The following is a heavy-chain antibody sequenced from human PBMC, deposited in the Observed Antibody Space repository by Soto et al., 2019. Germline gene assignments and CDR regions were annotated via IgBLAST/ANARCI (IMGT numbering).Heavy chain of an antibody. CDR3: AKDYDILTGQVGYFMDV. J-gene: IGHJ6*03. Sequence: GGYLRLSCAASGLTFSSYGMHWVRQAPGKGLEWVAVISYDGSNKYYADSVKGRFTISRDNSKNTLYLQMNSLRAEDTAVYYCAKDYDILTGQVGYFMDVWRKGTTDIGSS. CDR1: GLTFSSYG. D-gene: IGHD3-9*01. CDR2: ISYDGSNK. V-gene: IGHV3-30*18.